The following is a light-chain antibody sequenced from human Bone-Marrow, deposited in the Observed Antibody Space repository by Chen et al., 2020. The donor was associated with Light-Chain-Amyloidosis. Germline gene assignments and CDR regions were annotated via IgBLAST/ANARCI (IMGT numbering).Light chain of an antibody. CDR2: DDS. V-gene: IGLV3-21*02. CDR3: QVWDRSSDRPV. J-gene: IGLJ3*02. Sequence: SYVLTQPSLVSVAPGQKATIACGGNNIGSTSVHWYQQTPGQAPLLVVYDDSDRPSGIPERLSGSNSGNTATLTISRVEAGDEADYYCQVWDRSSDRPVFGGGTKLTVL. CDR1: NIGSTS.